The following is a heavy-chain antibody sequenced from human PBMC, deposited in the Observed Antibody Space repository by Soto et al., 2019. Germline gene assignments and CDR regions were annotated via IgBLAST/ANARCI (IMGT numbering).Heavy chain of an antibody. Sequence: GASVKVSCKASGYTFTSYDINWVRQATGQGFEYLGWMNPNSGGTSYAQKFQGWVTMTRDTSISTAYMELSRLRSDDTAVYYCAIPSPAAHYYYYYGMDVWGQGTTVTVSS. D-gene: IGHD6-6*01. CDR2: MNPNSGGT. CDR3: AIPSPAAHYYYYYGMDV. J-gene: IGHJ6*02. V-gene: IGHV1-2*04. CDR1: GYTFTSYD.